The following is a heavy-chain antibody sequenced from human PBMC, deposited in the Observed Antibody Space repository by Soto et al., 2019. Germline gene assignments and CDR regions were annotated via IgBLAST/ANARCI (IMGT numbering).Heavy chain of an antibody. J-gene: IGHJ5*02. CDR1: GGSISSSSYF. D-gene: IGHD2-21*02. CDR3: ARHPSDFWFDP. CDR2: IYYSGST. Sequence: PSETLSLTCTVSGGSISSSSYFWGWIRQPPGKGLEWVGSIYYSGSTYYNPSLKNRVTVSVDTSKKQFFLKLSSVTAADTAVYYCARHPSDFWFDPWGQGTLVTVSS. V-gene: IGHV4-39*01.